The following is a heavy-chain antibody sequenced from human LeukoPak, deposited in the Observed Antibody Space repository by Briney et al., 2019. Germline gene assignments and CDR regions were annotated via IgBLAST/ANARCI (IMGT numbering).Heavy chain of an antibody. CDR1: GFTFSSYA. J-gene: IGHJ3*02. V-gene: IGHV3-23*01. CDR3: AKDRMAVVPAATDAFDI. D-gene: IGHD2-2*01. CDR2: ISGSGGST. Sequence: GGSLRLXCAASGFTFSSYAMSWVRQAPGKGLEGVSGISGSGGSTYYADSVKGRFTSSRDNYKNTLDLQMNRLRAEDTAMYYCAKDRMAVVPAATDAFDIWGQGTMVTVSS.